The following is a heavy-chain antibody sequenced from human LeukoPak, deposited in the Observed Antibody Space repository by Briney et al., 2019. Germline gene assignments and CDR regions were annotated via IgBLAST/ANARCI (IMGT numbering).Heavy chain of an antibody. CDR3: ARLLDYDNSGDPDTFDM. Sequence: GSLRLSCAASGFTVSNNYISWVRQPPGKGLEWIAFINYSGRTKYNPSLQSRVSVSLDTSKNHFSLQVRSVIAADTAVYYCARLLDYDNSGDPDTFDMWGQGTMVNVSS. D-gene: IGHD3-22*01. CDR2: INYSGRT. J-gene: IGHJ3*02. CDR1: GFTVSNNY. V-gene: IGHV4-59*02.